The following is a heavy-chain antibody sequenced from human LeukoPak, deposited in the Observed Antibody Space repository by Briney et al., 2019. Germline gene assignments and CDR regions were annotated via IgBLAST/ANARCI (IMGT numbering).Heavy chain of an antibody. D-gene: IGHD6-6*01. Sequence: GGSLRLSCAASGFAVSSNYMSWVRQAPGKGLEWVSVIYSGGSTYYADSVKGRFTISRDNSKNTLYLQMNSLRAEDTAVYYCARVSSSSSPTYFDYWGQGTLVTVSS. CDR1: GFAVSSNY. CDR3: ARVSSSSSPTYFDY. CDR2: IYSGGST. V-gene: IGHV3-66*02. J-gene: IGHJ4*02.